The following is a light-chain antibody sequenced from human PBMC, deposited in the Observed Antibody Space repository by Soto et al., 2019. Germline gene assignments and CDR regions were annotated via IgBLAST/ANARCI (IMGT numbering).Light chain of an antibody. CDR2: DAS. CDR3: KQLTDWAPEWT. V-gene: IGKV3-11*01. Sequence: EVVLTQSPDTLPLPPGERATLSCRASQSISSYLAWYQQKPGQAPRLLIYDASSRATGIPARFSGSESGTDFPLTIGSLESDDFGVYYCKQLTDWAPEWTFGEGTKVDTK. J-gene: IGKJ1*01. CDR1: QSISSY.